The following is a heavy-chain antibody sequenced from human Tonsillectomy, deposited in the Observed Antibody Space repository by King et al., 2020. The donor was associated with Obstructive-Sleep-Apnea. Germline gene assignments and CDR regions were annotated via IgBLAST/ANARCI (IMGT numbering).Heavy chain of an antibody. Sequence: QLQESGPGLVKPSETLSLTCTVSGGSISSYYWSWIRQPPGKGLEWIGYIYYSGSTNYNPSLKSRVTISVDTSKNQFSRKLRSVTAADTAVYYCARLLGYCSSTSCYENYYYGMDVWGQGTTVTVSS. CDR2: IYYSGST. J-gene: IGHJ6*02. CDR1: GGSISSYY. CDR3: ARLLGYCSSTSCYENYYYGMDV. V-gene: IGHV4-59*08. D-gene: IGHD2-2*01.